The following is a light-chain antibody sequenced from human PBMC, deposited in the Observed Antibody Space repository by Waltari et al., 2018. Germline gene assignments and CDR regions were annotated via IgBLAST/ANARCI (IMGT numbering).Light chain of an antibody. CDR1: SSDVGNYKR. V-gene: IGLV2-23*02. Sequence: QSALTQPASVSGSPGQSYTISCPGTSSDVGNYKRVSWYQQHPGKAPKLMIYAVSKRPSGVSDRFSGSKSGDMASLTISGLQPEDEAEYFCSSYAGSSKGVFGGGTKVTVL. J-gene: IGLJ2*01. CDR2: AVS. CDR3: SSYAGSSKGV.